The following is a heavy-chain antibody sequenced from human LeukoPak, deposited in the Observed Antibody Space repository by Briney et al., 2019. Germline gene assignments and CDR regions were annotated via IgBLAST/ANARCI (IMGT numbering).Heavy chain of an antibody. CDR1: GGSFSGYY. Sequence: PSETLSLTCAVYGGSFSGYYWSWIRQPPGKGLEWIGEINPSGSTNYNPSLKSRVTISVDTSKNQFSLKLSSVTAADTAVYYCAREGCSSTSCYVLQFDPWGQGTLVTVSS. CDR2: INPSGST. CDR3: AREGCSSTSCYVLQFDP. V-gene: IGHV4-34*01. D-gene: IGHD2-2*01. J-gene: IGHJ5*02.